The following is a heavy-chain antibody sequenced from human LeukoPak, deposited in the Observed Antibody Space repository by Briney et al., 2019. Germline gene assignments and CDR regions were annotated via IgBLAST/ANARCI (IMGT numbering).Heavy chain of an antibody. D-gene: IGHD3-3*01. CDR2: IKQDGSEK. J-gene: IGHJ4*02. CDR1: GFTFSNYW. CDR3: ASQRFLDY. Sequence: PGGSLRLSCAASGFTFSNYWMNWVRQAPGKGLEWVANIKQDGSEKYYVDSVKGRFTISRDNAKNSLYLQLNSLRVEDTAVYYCASQRFLDYWGQGTLVTDSS. V-gene: IGHV3-7*01.